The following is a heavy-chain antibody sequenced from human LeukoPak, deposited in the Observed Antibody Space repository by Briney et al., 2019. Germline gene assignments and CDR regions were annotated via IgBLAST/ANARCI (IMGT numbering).Heavy chain of an antibody. J-gene: IGHJ4*02. D-gene: IGHD2/OR15-2a*01. Sequence: GGSLRLSCAASGFTFSSYNMNWVRQAPGKGLEWVSYIRSSGNTIYYADSVKGRFTISKDNAKNTVYLQMNSLRAEDTAVYYCVSFYETYWGRGTLVTVSS. CDR1: GFTFSSYN. V-gene: IGHV3-48*04. CDR3: VSFYETY. CDR2: IRSSGNTI.